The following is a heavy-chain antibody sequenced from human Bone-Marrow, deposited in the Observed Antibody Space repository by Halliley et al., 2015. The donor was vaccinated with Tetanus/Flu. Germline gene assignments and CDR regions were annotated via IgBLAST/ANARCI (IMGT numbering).Heavy chain of an antibody. CDR2: ISSSGKNT. CDR1: GFTFSNLG. CDR3: VIAPPHYGDHLFAS. J-gene: IGHJ4*02. Sequence: SLRLSCAASGFTFSNLGMTWFRQAPGKGLEWVSTISSSGKNTHYADSVEGRFTISRDNSKNTLHLQLSSLSPEDAAIYYCVIAPPHYGDHLFASWGQGILVPAPS. V-gene: IGHV3-23*01. D-gene: IGHD4-17*01.